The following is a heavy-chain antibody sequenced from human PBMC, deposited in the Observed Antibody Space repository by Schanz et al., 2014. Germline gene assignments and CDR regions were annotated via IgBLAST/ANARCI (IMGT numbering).Heavy chain of an antibody. CDR2: ISSGSSYA. CDR3: ARDTSYGMDV. Sequence: EVQLLESGGGLVQPGGSLRLSCAASGFTFSSYAMSWVRQAPGKGLEWVSDISSGSSYANYADSVKGRFTISRDNAKNSLYLQMNSLRVEDTAVYYCARDTSYGMDVWGQGTTVTVSS. V-gene: IGHV3-48*04. J-gene: IGHJ6*02. CDR1: GFTFSSYA.